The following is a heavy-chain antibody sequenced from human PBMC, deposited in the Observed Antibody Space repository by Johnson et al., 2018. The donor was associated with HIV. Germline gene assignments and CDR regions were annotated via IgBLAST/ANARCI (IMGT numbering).Heavy chain of an antibody. V-gene: IGHV3-30*02. CDR3: AKGAPYSGSLLGAFDI. D-gene: IGHD1-26*01. J-gene: IGHJ3*02. CDR2: IRYDGSNK. Sequence: QMQLVESGGGVVQPGGSLRLSCAASGFTFSSYGMHWVRQAPGKGLEWVAFIRYDGSNKYYADSVKGRFTISRDNSKNTLYLQMNSLRAEDTAVYYCAKGAPYSGSLLGAFDIWGQGTMVTVSS. CDR1: GFTFSSYG.